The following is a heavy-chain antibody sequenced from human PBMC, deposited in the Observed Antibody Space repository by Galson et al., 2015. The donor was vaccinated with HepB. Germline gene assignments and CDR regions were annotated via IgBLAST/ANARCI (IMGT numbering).Heavy chain of an antibody. V-gene: IGHV1-46*01. Sequence: SVKVSCKASGYTFTSYYMHWVRQAPGQGLEWMGIINPSGGSTSYAQKFQGRVTMTRDTSTSTVYMELSSLRSEDTAVYYCAREEYCGGDCYFSEGDAFDIWGQGTMVTVSS. J-gene: IGHJ3*02. CDR3: AREEYCGGDCYFSEGDAFDI. CDR2: INPSGGST. CDR1: GYTFTSYY. D-gene: IGHD2-21*02.